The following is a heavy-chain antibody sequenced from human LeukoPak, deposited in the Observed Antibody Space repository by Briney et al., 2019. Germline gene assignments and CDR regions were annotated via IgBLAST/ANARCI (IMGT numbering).Heavy chain of an antibody. J-gene: IGHJ4*02. V-gene: IGHV4-59*01. CDR3: ARGYTYYDFWSGFLP. CDR1: GGSISSYY. D-gene: IGHD3-3*01. Sequence: SETLSLTCTVSGGSISSYYWNWIRQPPGKGLEWIGYIYYSGSTNYNPSLKSRVTISVDTSKNQFSLKLSSVTAADTAVYYCARGYTYYDFWSGFLPWGQGTLVTVSS. CDR2: IYYSGST.